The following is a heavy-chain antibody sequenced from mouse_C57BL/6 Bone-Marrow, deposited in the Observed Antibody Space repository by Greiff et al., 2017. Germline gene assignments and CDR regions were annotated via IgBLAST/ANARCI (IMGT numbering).Heavy chain of an antibody. Sequence: VQLQHSGAELVRPGASVKLSCTASGFNIKDDYMHWVKQRPEQGLEWIGWIDPENGDTEYASKFQGKATITADTSSNTAYLQLSSLTSEDTAVYYCTPITTVVAPFAYWGRGTLVTVSA. CDR2: IDPENGDT. D-gene: IGHD1-1*01. J-gene: IGHJ3*01. CDR3: TPITTVVAPFAY. V-gene: IGHV14-4*01. CDR1: GFNIKDDY.